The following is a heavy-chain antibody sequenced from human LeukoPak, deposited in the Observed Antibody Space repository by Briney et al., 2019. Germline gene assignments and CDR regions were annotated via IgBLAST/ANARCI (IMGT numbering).Heavy chain of an antibody. D-gene: IGHD6-13*01. CDR2: IYHSGST. CDR3: ARGALLAAAGDY. V-gene: IGHV4-38-2*01. Sequence: SETLSLTCAVSGGSISSGYYWGWIRQPPGKGLEWIGSIYHSGSTYYNPSLKSRVTISVDTSKNQFSLKLSSVTAADTAVYYCARGALLAAAGDYWGQGTLVTVSS. J-gene: IGHJ4*02. CDR1: GGSISSGYY.